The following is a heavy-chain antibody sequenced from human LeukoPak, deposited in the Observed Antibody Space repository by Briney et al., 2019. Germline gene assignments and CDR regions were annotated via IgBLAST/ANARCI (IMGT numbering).Heavy chain of an antibody. D-gene: IGHD6-6*01. CDR2: INHSGST. Sequence: SSETLSLTCAVYGGPFSGYYWSWIRQPPGKGLEWIGEINHSGSTNYNPSLKSRVTISVDTSKNQFSLKLSSVTAADTAVYYCADVTTYSNSFGFGAFDIWGQGTMVTVSS. CDR3: ADVTTYSNSFGFGAFDI. J-gene: IGHJ3*02. CDR1: GGPFSGYY. V-gene: IGHV4-34*01.